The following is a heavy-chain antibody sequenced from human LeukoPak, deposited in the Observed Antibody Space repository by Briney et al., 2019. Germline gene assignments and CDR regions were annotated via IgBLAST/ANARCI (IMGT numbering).Heavy chain of an antibody. CDR2: INPNSGGT. CDR1: GYTFIAYY. CDR3: ARARITIFGVVPNWFDP. V-gene: IGHV1-2*02. D-gene: IGHD3-3*01. J-gene: IGHJ5*02. Sequence: ASVKVSCKASGYTFIAYYMHWVRQAPGQGLEWMGWINPNSGGTNYAQKFQGRVTMTRDTSISTAYMELSRLRSDDTAVYYCARARITIFGVVPNWFDPWGQGTLVTVSS.